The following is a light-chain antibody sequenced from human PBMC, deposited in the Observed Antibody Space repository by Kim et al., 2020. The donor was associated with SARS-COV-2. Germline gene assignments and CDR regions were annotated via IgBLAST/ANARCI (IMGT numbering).Light chain of an antibody. CDR3: QQYKDYPLT. V-gene: IGKV1-16*02. J-gene: IGKJ4*01. Sequence: DIQMTQSPSSLSASVGDRVTITCRTSHDISQYLAWFQQTPGKAPKPLIYSTSKLHSGVPSNFSGSGSGTVFTLTISGLQPEHYATYYCQQYKDYPLTFGGGTQVDIK. CDR1: HDISQY. CDR2: STS.